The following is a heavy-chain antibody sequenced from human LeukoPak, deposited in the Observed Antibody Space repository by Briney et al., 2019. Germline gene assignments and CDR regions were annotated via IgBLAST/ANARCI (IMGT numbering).Heavy chain of an antibody. CDR2: INDRGHT. CDR3: ARDPTMVVTTPCYFDF. Sequence: PSETLSLTCAVQGGSFNGYHWNWISQSPGKGMEWIGEINDRGHTNYNPSLESRVTISVDTSKKQFSLKLNSVTAADTAVYYCARDPTMVVTTPCYFDFWRQGTLVTVSS. D-gene: IGHD4/OR15-4a*01. J-gene: IGHJ4*02. V-gene: IGHV4-34*01. CDR1: GGSFNGYH.